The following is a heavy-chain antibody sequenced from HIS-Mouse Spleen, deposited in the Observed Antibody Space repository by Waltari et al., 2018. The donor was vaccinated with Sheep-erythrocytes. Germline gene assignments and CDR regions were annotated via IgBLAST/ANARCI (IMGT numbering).Heavy chain of an antibody. CDR3: ARSITMIVVVIKTNWFDP. CDR1: GGSFSGYY. V-gene: IGHV4-34*01. Sequence: QVQLQQWGAGLLKPSETLSLTCAVYGGSFSGYYWSWIRQPPGKGLELIGEINHSGRTHYNPSLKSRVTISVDTSKNQFSLKLSSVTAADPAVYYCARSITMIVVVIKTNWFDPWGQGTLVTVSS. D-gene: IGHD3-22*01. CDR2: INHSGRT. J-gene: IGHJ5*02.